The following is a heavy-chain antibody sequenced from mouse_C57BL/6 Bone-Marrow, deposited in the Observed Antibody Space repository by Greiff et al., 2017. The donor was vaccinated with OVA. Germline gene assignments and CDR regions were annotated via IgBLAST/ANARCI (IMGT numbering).Heavy chain of an antibody. CDR1: GFNIKDDY. Sequence: EVKLEESGAELVRPGASVKLSCTASGFNIKDDYMHWVKQRPEQGLEWIGWIDPENGDTEYASKFQGKATITADTSSNTAYLQLSSLTSEDTAVYYCTTRATVVATGAMDYWGQGTSVTVSS. CDR2: IDPENGDT. V-gene: IGHV14-4*01. CDR3: TTRATVVATGAMDY. J-gene: IGHJ4*01. D-gene: IGHD1-1*01.